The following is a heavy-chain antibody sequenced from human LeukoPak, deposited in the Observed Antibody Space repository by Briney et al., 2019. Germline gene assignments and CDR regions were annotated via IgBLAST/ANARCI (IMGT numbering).Heavy chain of an antibody. CDR3: ARENIVNIPAAIYYYSYMDV. CDR2: INHSGST. J-gene: IGHJ6*03. Sequence: KSSETLPLTCAVYGGSFSGYYWSWIRQPPGKGLEWIGEINHSGSTNYNPSLKSRVTISVDTSKNQFSLKLRSVTAADTAVYYCARENIVNIPAAIYYYSYMDVWGKGTTVTVSS. CDR1: GGSFSGYY. V-gene: IGHV4-34*01. D-gene: IGHD2-2*01.